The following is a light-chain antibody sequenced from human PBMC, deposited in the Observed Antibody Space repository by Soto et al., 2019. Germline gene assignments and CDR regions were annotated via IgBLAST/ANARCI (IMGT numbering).Light chain of an antibody. CDR3: QHRVNWPT. CDR2: NVS. J-gene: IGKJ4*01. Sequence: EIVLTQSPAPLSLSPGERATLSCRASQSVSNYFNWYQQKSGQAPRLLISNVSKRATGIPARFSGSGSGTDFTLTISSLEPEDFAVYYCQHRVNWPTFGGGTRVE. CDR1: QSVSNY. V-gene: IGKV3-11*01.